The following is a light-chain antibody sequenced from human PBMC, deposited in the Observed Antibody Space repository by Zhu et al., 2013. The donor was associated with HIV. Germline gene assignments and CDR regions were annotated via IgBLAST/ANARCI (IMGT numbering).Light chain of an antibody. Sequence: SYVLTQPPSVSVAPGKTATITCGGNDIESRSLHWYQQKPGQAPVLVVYDDSARPSGIPERFSGSNSGNTATLTISRVDVGDEADYYCQVWDSNSGHVFGTGTKVT. CDR2: DDS. V-gene: IGLV3-21*03. CDR1: DIESRS. CDR3: QVWDSNSGHV. J-gene: IGLJ1*01.